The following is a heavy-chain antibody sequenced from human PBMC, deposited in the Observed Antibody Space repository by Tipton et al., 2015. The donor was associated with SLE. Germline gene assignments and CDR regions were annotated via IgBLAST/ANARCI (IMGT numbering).Heavy chain of an antibody. J-gene: IGHJ2*01. D-gene: IGHD3-10*01. CDR2: INHSGST. Sequence: TLSLTCAVYGGSFSGYFWTWIRQPPGKGLEWIGEINHSGSTNYNPSLKRRITVSVDPSKNPFSLRLSSGPAADAAAYYFARSPGDHGDDVWSFDLWGRGTLVTVSS. CDR3: ARSPGDHGDDVWSFDL. V-gene: IGHV4-34*01. CDR1: GGSFSGYF.